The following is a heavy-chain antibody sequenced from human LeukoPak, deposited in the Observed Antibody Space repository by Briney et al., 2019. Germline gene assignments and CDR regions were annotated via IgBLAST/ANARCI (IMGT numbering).Heavy chain of an antibody. V-gene: IGHV4-34*01. CDR3: ARVAGWEPPYNWFDP. CDR1: GGSFSGYY. CDR2: INHSGST. Sequence: SETLSLTCAVYGGSFSGYYWSWIRQPPGKGPEWIGEINHSGSTNYNPSLKSRVTISVDASKNQFSLKLSSVTAADTAVYYCARVAGWEPPYNWFDPWGQGTLVTVSS. J-gene: IGHJ5*02. D-gene: IGHD1-26*01.